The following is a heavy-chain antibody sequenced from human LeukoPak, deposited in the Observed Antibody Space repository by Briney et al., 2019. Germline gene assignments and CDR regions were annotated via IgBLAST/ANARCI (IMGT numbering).Heavy chain of an antibody. CDR1: GGSVSSSTYY. D-gene: IGHD6-19*01. Sequence: SETLSLTCIVSGGSVSSSTYYWGWIRQPPGKGLEWIGNIYYIGSTYYSPSLKSRVTISVDTSKNQFSLKLSSVTAADTAVYYCARRKWRAVTGTEYFDLRGRGTLVTVSS. CDR3: ARRKWRAVTGTEYFDL. J-gene: IGHJ2*01. CDR2: IYYIGST. V-gene: IGHV4-39*01.